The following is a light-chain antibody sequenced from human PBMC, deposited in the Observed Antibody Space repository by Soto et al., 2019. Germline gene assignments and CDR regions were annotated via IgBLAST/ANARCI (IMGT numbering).Light chain of an antibody. CDR3: QSYDSSLSGHV. Sequence: QLVLTQPPSVSGAPGQRVTISCTGSSSNIGAGYDVHWYQQVPGTAPKVLIYGNSNRPSGVPDRFSGSESGTSASLAITGLQAEDEADYYCQSYDSSLSGHVFGTGTKVTVL. CDR2: GNS. CDR1: SSNIGAGYD. J-gene: IGLJ1*01. V-gene: IGLV1-40*01.